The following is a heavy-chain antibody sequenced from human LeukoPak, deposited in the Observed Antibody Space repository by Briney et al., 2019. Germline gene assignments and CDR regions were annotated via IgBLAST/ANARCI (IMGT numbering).Heavy chain of an antibody. CDR2: IKQDGSEK. D-gene: IGHD6-19*01. V-gene: IGHV3-7*01. CDR1: GFTFSSYW. Sequence: GGSLRLSCAASGFTFSSYWMSWVRQAPGKGLEWVANIKQDGSEKHYVDSVKGRFTISRDNAKNPLYLQMNSLRAEDTAVYYCSGWYYYYYYMDVWGKGTTVTVSS. CDR3: SGWYYYYYYMDV. J-gene: IGHJ6*03.